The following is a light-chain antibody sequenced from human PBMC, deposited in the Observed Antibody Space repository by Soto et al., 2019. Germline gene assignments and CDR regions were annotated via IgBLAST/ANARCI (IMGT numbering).Light chain of an antibody. CDR1: QYIGNY. CDR3: QSNYILPWA. Sequence: DIQVTQSPPSLSASVGDRVTITCRASQYIGNYLNWYQHKPGEAPQPLIYSASSLQLGVTSRFSCSGSGTDFTLTIDSLQADDFASYYCQSNYILPWAFGQGTKVQLK. CDR2: SAS. V-gene: IGKV1-39*01. J-gene: IGKJ1*01.